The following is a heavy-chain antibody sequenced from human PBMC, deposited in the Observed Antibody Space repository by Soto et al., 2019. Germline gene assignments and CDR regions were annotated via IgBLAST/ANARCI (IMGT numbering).Heavy chain of an antibody. CDR1: GGSISSSSYY. V-gene: IGHV4-39*07. CDR3: ARGGGRDGYNFALFSGMALDY. D-gene: IGHD5-12*01. CDR2: INYSGST. J-gene: IGHJ4*02. Sequence: SETLSLTCTVSGGSISSSSYYWGWIRQPPGKGLEWIGSINYSGSTNYNPSLKSRVTISVDTSKNQFSLKLSSVTAADTAVYYCARGGGRDGYNFALFSGMALDYWGQGTLVTVSS.